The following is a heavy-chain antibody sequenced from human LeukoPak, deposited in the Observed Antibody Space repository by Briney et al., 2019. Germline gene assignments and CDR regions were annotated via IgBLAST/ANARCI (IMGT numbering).Heavy chain of an antibody. Sequence: KSSETLSLTCSVSGGSISSSSYYWSWIRQPPGKGLEWIGYIFYSGSTYYNPSLKSRVTISVDTSKNQFSLKLSSVTAADTAVYYCVRHQGVTTYEYWGQGTLVTVAS. D-gene: IGHD4-11*01. V-gene: IGHV4-61*05. CDR1: GGSISSSSYY. J-gene: IGHJ4*02. CDR2: IFYSGST. CDR3: VRHQGVTTYEY.